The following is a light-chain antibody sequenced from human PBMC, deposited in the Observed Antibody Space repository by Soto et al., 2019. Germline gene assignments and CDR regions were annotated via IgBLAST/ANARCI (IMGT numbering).Light chain of an antibody. CDR2: TNN. V-gene: IGLV1-47*01. CDR1: SSNIGSNS. CDR3: ATWDDILSGVV. Sequence: QSVLTQPPSASVTPGQRVTISCSGSSSNIGSNSVYWYQQLPKMAPKLLIYTNNQRPSGVPDRFSGSKSGISASLAISGLRSEDEADYYCATWDDILSGVVFGGGTKVTVL. J-gene: IGLJ3*02.